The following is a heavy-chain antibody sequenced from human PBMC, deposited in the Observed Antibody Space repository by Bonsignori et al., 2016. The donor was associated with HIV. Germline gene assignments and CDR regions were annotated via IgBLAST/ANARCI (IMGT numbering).Heavy chain of an antibody. CDR2: VDPADGEA. D-gene: IGHD6-6*01. V-gene: IGHV1-69-2*01. CDR3: ATGRGSSLVY. Sequence: WVRQAPGQGLEWMGLVDPADGEALYAKKFQDRVTITADTSADTAYMELSSLRSEDTAVYYCATGRGSSLVYWGQGSLVTAPQ. J-gene: IGHJ4*02.